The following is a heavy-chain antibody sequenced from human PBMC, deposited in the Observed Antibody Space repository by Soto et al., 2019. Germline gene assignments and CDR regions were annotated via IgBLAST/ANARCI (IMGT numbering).Heavy chain of an antibody. CDR1: GGSISSYY. V-gene: IGHV4-59*01. J-gene: IGHJ4*02. CDR2: IYYSGST. CDR3: GGERVTIFGVVMENDY. Sequence: ASETLSLTCTVSGGSISSYYWSWIRQPPGKGLEWIGYIYYSGSTNYNPSLKSRVTISVDTSKNQFSLKLSSVTAADTAVYYCGGERVTIFGVVMENDYWGQGTLVTVSS. D-gene: IGHD3-3*01.